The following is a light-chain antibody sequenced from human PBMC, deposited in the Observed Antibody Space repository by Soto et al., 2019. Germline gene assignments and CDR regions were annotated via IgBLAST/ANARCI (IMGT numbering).Light chain of an antibody. V-gene: IGLV1-44*01. CDR2: GNN. CDR1: SSNVGTNT. CDR3: SSYSISTAYL. J-gene: IGLJ1*01. Sequence: QSVLTQPPSASGTPGQRVTISCSGSSSNVGTNTVHWYQHLPGTAPKLLIYGNNQRPSGVPDRFSGSSSGTSASLTISGLQAEDEADYFCSSYSISTAYLFGTGTKVTVL.